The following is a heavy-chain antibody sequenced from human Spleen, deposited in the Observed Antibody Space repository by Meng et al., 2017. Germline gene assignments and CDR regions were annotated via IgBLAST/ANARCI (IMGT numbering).Heavy chain of an antibody. Sequence: GESLKISCAASGFTFSSYSMNWVRQAPGKGLEWVSSISSSSSYIYYADSVKGRFTISRDNSKNTLYLQMSSLRVEDTAVYYCAKGIPFDYWGQGTLVTVSS. D-gene: IGHD6-13*01. V-gene: IGHV3-21*04. CDR3: AKGIPFDY. J-gene: IGHJ4*02. CDR1: GFTFSSYS. CDR2: ISSSSSYI.